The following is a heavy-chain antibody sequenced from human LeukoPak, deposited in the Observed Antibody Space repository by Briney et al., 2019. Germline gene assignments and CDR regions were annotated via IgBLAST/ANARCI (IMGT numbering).Heavy chain of an antibody. CDR1: GGSISSYY. V-gene: IGHV4-4*07. J-gene: IGHJ6*03. CDR3: ARDMRDIVVVPAAVDDYYYMDV. D-gene: IGHD2-2*01. Sequence: PSETLSLTCTVSGGSISSYYWSWIRQPAGKGLEWIGRIYTSGSTNYNPSLKSRVTMSVDTSKNQFSLKLSSVTAADTAVYYCARDMRDIVVVPAAVDDYYYMDVWGKGTTVTVSS. CDR2: IYTSGST.